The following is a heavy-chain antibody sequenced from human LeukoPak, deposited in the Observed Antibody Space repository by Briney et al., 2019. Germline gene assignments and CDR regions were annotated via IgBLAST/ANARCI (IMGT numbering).Heavy chain of an antibody. J-gene: IGHJ4*02. D-gene: IGHD1-26*01. CDR3: ARLRSGSYCDFDY. CDR1: GGSISSYY. V-gene: IGHV4-59*08. CDR2: IYYSGST. Sequence: SETLSLTCTVSGGSISSYYWSWIRQPPGKGLEWIGYIYYSGSTNYNPSLKSRVTISVDTSKNQFSLKLSSVTAADTAVYYCARLRSGSYCDFDYWGQGTLVTVSS.